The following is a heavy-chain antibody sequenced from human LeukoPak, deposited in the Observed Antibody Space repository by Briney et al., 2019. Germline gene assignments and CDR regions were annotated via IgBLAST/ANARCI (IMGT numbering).Heavy chain of an antibody. CDR2: ISSSSTSI. Sequence: GGSLRLSCAASGFTFSTYSMNWVRQAPGKGLEWVSSISSSSTSIYYGDSVKGRFTISRDNAKNSLYLQMNSLRAEDTAVYYCARRYCSSTNCYAFDIWGQGTMVTVSS. V-gene: IGHV3-21*01. CDR1: GFTFSTYS. D-gene: IGHD2-2*01. J-gene: IGHJ3*02. CDR3: ARRYCSSTNCYAFDI.